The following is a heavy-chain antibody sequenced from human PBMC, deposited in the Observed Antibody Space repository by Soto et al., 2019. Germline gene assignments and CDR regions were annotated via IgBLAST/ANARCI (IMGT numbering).Heavy chain of an antibody. CDR2: IYYSGST. D-gene: IGHD1-20*01. J-gene: IGHJ4*02. Sequence: QVQLQESGPGLVKPSETLSLTCTVSGGSISSYYWSWIRQPPGKGLEWIGYIYYSGSTKYNPSLKNRVTISVDTSKNQFSLKLSSVTAADTAVYYCARRYGVAYDYWGQGTLVTVSS. CDR3: ARRYGVAYDY. V-gene: IGHV4-59*08. CDR1: GGSISSYY.